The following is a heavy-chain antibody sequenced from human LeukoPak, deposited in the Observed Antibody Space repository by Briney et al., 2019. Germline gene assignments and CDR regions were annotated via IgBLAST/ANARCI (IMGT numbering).Heavy chain of an antibody. V-gene: IGHV4-61*02. J-gene: IGHJ5*02. D-gene: IGHD1-1*01. CDR1: GGSISSGSYY. Sequence: SQTLSLTCTVSGGSISSGSYYWSWIRQPAGKGLEWIGLIYTTGSTNYNASLKSRVSISVDTSKNQFSLNLSSVTAADTAVYYCARHTTNDWFDRWGQGTLVTVSS. CDR2: IYTTGST. CDR3: ARHTTNDWFDR.